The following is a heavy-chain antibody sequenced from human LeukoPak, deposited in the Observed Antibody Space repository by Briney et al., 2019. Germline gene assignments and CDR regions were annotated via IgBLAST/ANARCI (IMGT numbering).Heavy chain of an antibody. V-gene: IGHV1-18*04. D-gene: IGHD6-19*01. CDR2: ISAYNGNT. CDR1: GYTFTSYG. CDR3: ARDRIAVAGTNYYYGMDV. Sequence: ASVKVSCKASGYTFTSYGISWGRQAPGQGLEWMGWISAYNGNTNYAQKLQGRVTMTTDTSTSTAYMELRSLRSDDTAVYYCARDRIAVAGTNYYYGMDVWGKGTTVTVSS. J-gene: IGHJ6*04.